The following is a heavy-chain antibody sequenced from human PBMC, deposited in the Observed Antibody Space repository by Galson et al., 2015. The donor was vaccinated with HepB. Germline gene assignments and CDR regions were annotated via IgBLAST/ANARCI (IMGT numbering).Heavy chain of an antibody. CDR2: ISAYNGNT. J-gene: IGHJ4*02. CDR1: GYTFTNYG. Sequence: SVKVSCKASGYTFTNYGISWVRQAPGQGLEWMGWISAYNGNTNYAQKLQGRVTMTTDTSTGTAYMELRSLRSDDTAVYYCARDSTYGSGKYFGYWGQGTLVTVSS. CDR3: ARDSTYGSGKYFGY. V-gene: IGHV1-18*04. D-gene: IGHD3-10*01.